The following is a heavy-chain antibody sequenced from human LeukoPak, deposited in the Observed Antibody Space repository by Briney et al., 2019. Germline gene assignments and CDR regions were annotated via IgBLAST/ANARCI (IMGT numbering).Heavy chain of an antibody. CDR1: GYSISSGDY. J-gene: IGHJ4*02. Sequence: PSQTLSLTRTVSGYSISSGDYWAWIRQPPGKGLAWIGGIYHSGSTYYNPSLKSRVTTSVDTSKNQFSLKLSSVTAADTAVYYCAKRYCSITTCYDDRGAFDYWGQGTLVTVSS. CDR2: IYHSGST. D-gene: IGHD2-2*01. CDR3: AKRYCSITTCYDDRGAFDY. V-gene: IGHV4-38-2*02.